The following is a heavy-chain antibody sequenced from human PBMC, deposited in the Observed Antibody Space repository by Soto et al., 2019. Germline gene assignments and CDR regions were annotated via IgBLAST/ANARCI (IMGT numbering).Heavy chain of an antibody. J-gene: IGHJ4*02. V-gene: IGHV3-21*01. D-gene: IGHD3-10*01. CDR3: ARDGSSGSRDY. CDR2: ISSSSSYI. CDR1: GFTFSSYS. Sequence: EVQLVESGGGLVKPGGPLRLSCAASGFTFSSYSMNWVRQAPGKGLEWVSSISSSSSYIYYADSVKGRFTISRDNAKNSLYLQMNSLRAEDTAVYYCARDGSSGSRDYWGQGTLVTVSS.